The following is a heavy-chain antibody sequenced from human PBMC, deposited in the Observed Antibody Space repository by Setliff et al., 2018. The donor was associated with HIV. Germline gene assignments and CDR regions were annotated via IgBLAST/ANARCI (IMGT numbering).Heavy chain of an antibody. CDR3: ARVGYHGSGRYSFDY. CDR1: GAPISSYY. D-gene: IGHD3-10*01. CDR2: IYNSGYT. Sequence: PSETLSLTCKVSGAPISSYYWNWIRQPPGKGLEWIGYIYNSGYTNYKPSLKSRVTISLDTSKNQFSLNLRSVTAADTAVYYCARVGYHGSGRYSFDYWGQGTLVTVSS. V-gene: IGHV4-59*01. J-gene: IGHJ4*02.